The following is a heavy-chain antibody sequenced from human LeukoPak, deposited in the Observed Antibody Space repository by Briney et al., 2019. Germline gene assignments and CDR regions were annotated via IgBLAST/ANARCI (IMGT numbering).Heavy chain of an antibody. D-gene: IGHD3-16*02. CDR2: ISSSSSYI. CDR3: ARDPTGFHYRPYLKH. CDR1: GFTFSSYS. J-gene: IGHJ4*02. V-gene: IGHV3-21*01. Sequence: GGSLRLSCAASGFTFSSYSMNWVRQAPGKGLEWVSSISSSSSYIYYADSVKGRFTISRDNAKNSPYLQMNSLRAEDTAVYYCARDPTGFHYRPYLKHWGQGTLVTVSS.